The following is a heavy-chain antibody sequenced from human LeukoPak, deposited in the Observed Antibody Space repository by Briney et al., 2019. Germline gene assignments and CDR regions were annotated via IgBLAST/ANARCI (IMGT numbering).Heavy chain of an antibody. Sequence: PWGSLTLSCAASGFTFSSYSMSCGRQAPGKGRQWCSSISSSSSYIYYADSVKGRFTISRDNAKNSLYLQMNSLRAEDTAVYYCARDYDSSGWYIYWGQGTLVTVSS. D-gene: IGHD6-19*01. CDR1: GFTFSSYS. CDR2: ISSSSSYI. CDR3: ARDYDSSGWYIY. V-gene: IGHV3-21*01. J-gene: IGHJ4*02.